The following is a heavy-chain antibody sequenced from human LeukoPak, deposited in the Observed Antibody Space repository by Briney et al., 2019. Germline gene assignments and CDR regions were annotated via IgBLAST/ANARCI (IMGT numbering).Heavy chain of an antibody. V-gene: IGHV1-2*04. Sequence: ASVKVSCKASGYTFTDYYMHWVRQAPGQGLEWMGWINPNSASTNYAQKFQGWVTMTRDTSISTAYMELSRLRSDDTAVYYCARDSQEWSSGNAFDIWGQGTMVTVSS. J-gene: IGHJ3*02. CDR1: GYTFTDYY. CDR3: ARDSQEWSSGNAFDI. CDR2: INPNSAST. D-gene: IGHD3-22*01.